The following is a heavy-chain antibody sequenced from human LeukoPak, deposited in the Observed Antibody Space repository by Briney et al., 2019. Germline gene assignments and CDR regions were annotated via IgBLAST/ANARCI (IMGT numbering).Heavy chain of an antibody. J-gene: IGHJ4*02. CDR1: GGTFSSYA. CDR3: ARASHYYDSSGPNLGY. CDR2: IIPIFGTA. Sequence: GASVKVSCKASGGTFSSYAISWVRQATGQGLEWMGGIIPIFGTANYAQKFQGRVTITADESTSTAYMELSSLRSEDTAVYYCARASHYYDSSGPNLGYWGQGTLVTVSS. D-gene: IGHD3-22*01. V-gene: IGHV1-69*13.